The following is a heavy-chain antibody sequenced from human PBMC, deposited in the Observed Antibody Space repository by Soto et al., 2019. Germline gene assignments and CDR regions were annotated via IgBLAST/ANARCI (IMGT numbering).Heavy chain of an antibody. CDR3: ARLARVHCSGGSCPHYYYYYMDV. Sequence: GASLKISCKGSGYSFTSEWIGWVRQMPGKGLEWMGIIYPGDSDTRYSPSFQGQVTISADKSISTAYLQWSSLKASDTAMYYCARLARVHCSGGSCPHYYYYYMDVWGKGTTVTVSS. CDR2: IYPGDSDT. J-gene: IGHJ6*03. CDR1: GYSFTSEW. D-gene: IGHD2-15*01. V-gene: IGHV5-51*01.